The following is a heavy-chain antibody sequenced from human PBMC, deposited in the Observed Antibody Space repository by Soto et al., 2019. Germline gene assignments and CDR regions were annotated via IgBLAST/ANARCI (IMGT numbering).Heavy chain of an antibody. CDR2: IIPIFGTA. J-gene: IGHJ6*02. CDR1: GGTFSSYA. Sequence: SGKVSCKASGGTFSSYAISWVRQAPGQGLEWMGGIIPIFGTANYAQKFQGRVTITADESTSTAYMELSSLRSEDTAVYYCAAGYCSSTSCYNPPLGYYYYYGMDVWGQVTTVTVSS. CDR3: AAGYCSSTSCYNPPLGYYYYYGMDV. D-gene: IGHD2-2*02. V-gene: IGHV1-69*13.